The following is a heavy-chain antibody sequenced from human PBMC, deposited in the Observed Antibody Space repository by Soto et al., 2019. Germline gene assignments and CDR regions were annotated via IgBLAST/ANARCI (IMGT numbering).Heavy chain of an antibody. V-gene: IGHV3-48*02. Sequence: EVQLVESGGGLVQPGGFLRLSCAASGSTFSSYSMNWVRQAPGKGLEWVSYISSSSSTIYYADSVKGRFTISRDNAKNSLYLQMNSLRDEDTAVYYCARDGAIVVVPAAMYYYGMDVWGQGTTVTVSS. J-gene: IGHJ6*02. CDR3: ARDGAIVVVPAAMYYYGMDV. CDR1: GSTFSSYS. CDR2: ISSSSSTI. D-gene: IGHD2-2*01.